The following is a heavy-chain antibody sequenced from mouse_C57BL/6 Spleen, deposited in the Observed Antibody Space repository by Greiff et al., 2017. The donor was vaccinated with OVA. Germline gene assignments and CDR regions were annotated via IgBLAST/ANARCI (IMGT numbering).Heavy chain of an antibody. V-gene: IGHV1-54*01. J-gene: IGHJ4*01. CDR3: ARSGADY. Sequence: VQLQESGAELVRPGTSVKVSCKASGYAFTNYLIEWVKQRPGQGLEWIGVINPGSGGTNYNEKFKGKATLTADKSSSTAYMQLSSLTSEDSAVYFCARSGADYWGQGTSVTVSS. CDR2: INPGSGGT. CDR1: GYAFTNYL.